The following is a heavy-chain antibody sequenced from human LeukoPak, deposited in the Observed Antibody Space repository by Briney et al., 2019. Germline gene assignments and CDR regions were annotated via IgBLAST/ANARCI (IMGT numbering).Heavy chain of an antibody. CDR1: GYTFTGYY. V-gene: IGHV1-2*04. CDR2: INPNSGGT. D-gene: IGHD3-10*01. Sequence: GASVKVSCKASGYTFTGYYMHWVRQAPGQGLEWMGWINPNSGGTNYAQKFQGWVTMTRDTSISTAYMELSRLRSDDTAVYYCARDMGYDEMARGVILTFDYWGQGTLVTVSS. CDR3: ARDMGYDEMARGVILTFDY. J-gene: IGHJ4*02.